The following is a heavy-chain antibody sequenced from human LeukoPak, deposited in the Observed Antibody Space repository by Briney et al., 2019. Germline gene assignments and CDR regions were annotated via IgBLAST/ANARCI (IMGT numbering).Heavy chain of an antibody. CDR2: ISSISSNV. J-gene: IGHJ4*02. D-gene: IGHD1-1*01. Sequence: GGSLRLSCAASGFTFTSYSMNWVRQAPGKGLEWVSSISSISSNVYYADSVKGRFTISRDNAKNTLYLQMNSLRAEDTAVYYCARQVELERVGFGKKGSAFDYWGQGTLVTVSS. CDR3: ARQVELERVGFGKKGSAFDY. V-gene: IGHV3-21*01. CDR1: GFTFTSYS.